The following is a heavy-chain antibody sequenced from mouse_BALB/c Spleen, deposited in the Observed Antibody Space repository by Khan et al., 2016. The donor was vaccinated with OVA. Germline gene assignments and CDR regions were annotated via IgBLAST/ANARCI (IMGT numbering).Heavy chain of an antibody. CDR3: ARGYDFFAY. Sequence: VQLQQPGPDLVKPGASVKMSCKASGYSFTGYYMNWVKQSHGKSLECIGRVNPNTGNTNYNQKFRGKAILIVDTSSSTAYMELLSLTSEDSAVYYCARGYDFFAYWGQGTLVTVSA. V-gene: IGHV1-26*01. J-gene: IGHJ3*01. D-gene: IGHD2-14*01. CDR2: VNPNTGNT. CDR1: GYSFTGYY.